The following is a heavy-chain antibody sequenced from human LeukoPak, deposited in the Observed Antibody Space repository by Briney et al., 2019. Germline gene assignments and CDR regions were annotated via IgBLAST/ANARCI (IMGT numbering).Heavy chain of an antibody. CDR1: GGSFSGYY. CDR3: ARHCGGDCYSLGHWFDP. J-gene: IGHJ5*02. Sequence: SETLSLTCAVYGGSFSGYYWSWIRQPPGKGLEWIGEINHSGSTNYNPSLKSRVTISVDTSKNQFSLKLSSVTAADTAVYYCARHCGGDCYSLGHWFDPWGQGTLVTVSS. D-gene: IGHD2-21*02. CDR2: INHSGST. V-gene: IGHV4-34*01.